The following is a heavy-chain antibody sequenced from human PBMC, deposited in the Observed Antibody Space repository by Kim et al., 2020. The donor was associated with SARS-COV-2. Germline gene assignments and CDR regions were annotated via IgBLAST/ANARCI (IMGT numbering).Heavy chain of an antibody. Sequence: GGSLRLSCAASGFTFSSYGMHWVRQAPGKGLEWVAVISYDGSNKYYADSVKGRFTISRDNSKNTLYLQMNSLRAEDTAVYYCAKGPKRWEKEYYFEYWG. CDR1: GFTFSSYG. V-gene: IGHV3-30*18. CDR2: ISYDGSNK. CDR3: AKGPKRWEKEYYFEY. J-gene: IGHJ4*01. D-gene: IGHD1-26*01.